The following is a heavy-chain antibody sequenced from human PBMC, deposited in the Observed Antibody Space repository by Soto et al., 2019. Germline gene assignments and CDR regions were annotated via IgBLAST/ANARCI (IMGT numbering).Heavy chain of an antibody. V-gene: IGHV3-48*02. J-gene: IGHJ6*02. CDR2: ISSSSGTI. CDR3: AREDPWSANADDLDV. CDR1: GFTFSSYS. Sequence: EVQLVESGGGLVQPGGSLRLSCVASGFTFSSYSLNWVRQAPGKGLEWVSYISSSSGTIYYADSVKGRFTISRDNAENSLYLQMNIVRDADTAVYYCAREDPWSANADDLDVWGQGTTVTVSS. D-gene: IGHD3-3*01.